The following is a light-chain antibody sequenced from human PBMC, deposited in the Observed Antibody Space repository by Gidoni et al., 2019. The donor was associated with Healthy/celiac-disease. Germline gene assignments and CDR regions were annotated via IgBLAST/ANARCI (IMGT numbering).Light chain of an antibody. CDR3: AAWDDSLNVVV. J-gene: IGLJ2*01. V-gene: IGLV1-44*01. CDR2: SNN. Sequence: QSVLTQPPSASGPPGQRVTISCSGSSSNIGSNTVNWYQQLPGTAPKLLIYSNNQRPSVVPDRFSGSKSGTSASLAISGLQSEDEADYYCAAWDDSLNVVVFGGGTKLTVL. CDR1: SSNIGSNT.